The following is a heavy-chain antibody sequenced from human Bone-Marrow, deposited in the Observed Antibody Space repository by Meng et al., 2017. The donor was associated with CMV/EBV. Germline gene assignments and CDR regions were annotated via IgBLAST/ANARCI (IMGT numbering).Heavy chain of an antibody. D-gene: IGHD4-11*01. CDR1: GFTFSSYA. Sequence: GGSLRLSCAASGFTFSSYAMSWVRQAPGKGLEWVSSISGPGGSIWYAESMRGRFTVSRDNAKTSQYLQMNSLRAEDTGVYYCARGSNVYYGMDVWGQGTTVTVSS. V-gene: IGHV3-21*01. J-gene: IGHJ6*02. CDR2: ISGPGGSI. CDR3: ARGSNVYYGMDV.